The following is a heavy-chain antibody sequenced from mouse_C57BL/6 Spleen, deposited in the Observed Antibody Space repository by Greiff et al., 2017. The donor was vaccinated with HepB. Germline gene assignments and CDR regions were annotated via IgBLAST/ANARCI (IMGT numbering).Heavy chain of an antibody. D-gene: IGHD2-5*01. J-gene: IGHJ2*01. CDR1: GFTFSSYA. CDR2: ISDGGSYT. CDR3: ARDGPYDSNYVGFDY. Sequence: EVMLVESGGGLVKPGGSLKLSCAASGFTFSSYAMSWVRQTPEKRLEWVATISDGGSYTYYPDNVKGRFTISRDNAKNNLYLQMSHLKSEDTAMYYCARDGPYDSNYVGFDYWGQGTTLTVSS. V-gene: IGHV5-4*01.